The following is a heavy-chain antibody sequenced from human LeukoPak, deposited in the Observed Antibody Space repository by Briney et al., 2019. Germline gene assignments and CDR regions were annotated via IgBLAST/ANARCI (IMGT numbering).Heavy chain of an antibody. CDR2: VSTDGISE. V-gene: IGHV3-30-3*01. J-gene: IGHJ3*01. Sequence: PGRSLRLSCAASGFSFPNTVMHWVRQAPGKGLEWVAGVSTDGISEHYADSVKGRFTISRDNSKNTLYLQINSLRPEDTAIYYCATGAYSSGHCVVFHSWGQGTIVTVSS. D-gene: IGHD3-22*01. CDR1: GFSFPNTV. CDR3: ATGAYSSGHCVVFHS.